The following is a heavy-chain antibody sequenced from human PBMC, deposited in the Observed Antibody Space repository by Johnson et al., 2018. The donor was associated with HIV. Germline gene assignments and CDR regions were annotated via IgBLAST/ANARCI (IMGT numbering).Heavy chain of an antibody. V-gene: IGHV3-30-3*01. CDR3: ARENVDTAMADAFDI. J-gene: IGHJ3*02. D-gene: IGHD5-18*01. CDR1: GFTFSSYA. CDR2: ISYDGSNK. Sequence: QVQLVESGGGVVQPGRSLRLSCSASGFTFSSYAMPWVRQAPGKGLEWVAVISYDGSNKYYADSVKGRFTISRDNSKNTLYLQMNSLRAEDTAVYYCARENVDTAMADAFDIWGQGTMVTVSS.